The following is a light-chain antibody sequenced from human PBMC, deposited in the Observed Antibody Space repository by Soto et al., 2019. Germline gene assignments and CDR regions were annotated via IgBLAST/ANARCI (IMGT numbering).Light chain of an antibody. CDR2: DAS. Sequence: DIQMTQSPSTLSASVGDRVTITCRASQSISSWLAWYQQKPGKAPKLLIYDASSLESAVPSRFSGSGSQTEFTLTISSLHPDDFATYYCHQYNSYTWTFGQGTKVDI. V-gene: IGKV1-5*01. CDR3: HQYNSYTWT. J-gene: IGKJ1*01. CDR1: QSISSW.